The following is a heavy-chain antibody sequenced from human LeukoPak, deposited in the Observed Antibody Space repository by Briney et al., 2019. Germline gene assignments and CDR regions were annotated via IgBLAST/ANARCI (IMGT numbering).Heavy chain of an antibody. D-gene: IGHD6-19*01. J-gene: IGHJ4*02. Sequence: GGSLRLSCAASGFTFSSYAMNWVRQAPGKGLEWLSLIYAGGDVTYYADSVQGRFTISRDNSNNTLYLLMNSLRAEDTALYYCAKDRYSSAIDSWGQGVLVTVSS. CDR1: GFTFSSYA. CDR2: IYAGGDVT. V-gene: IGHV3-23*01. CDR3: AKDRYSSAIDS.